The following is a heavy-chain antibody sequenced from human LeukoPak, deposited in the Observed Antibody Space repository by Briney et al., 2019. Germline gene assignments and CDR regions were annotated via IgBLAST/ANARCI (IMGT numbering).Heavy chain of an antibody. V-gene: IGHV1-69*04. J-gene: IGHJ4*02. CDR1: GGTFSSYA. CDR3: ARSYGSGSYTFDY. Sequence: ASVKASCKASGGTFSSYAISWVRQAPGQGLEWMGRIIPILGIANYAQKFQGRVTITADKSTSTAYMELSSLRSEDTAVYYCARSYGSGSYTFDYWGQGTLVTVSS. D-gene: IGHD3-10*01. CDR2: IIPILGIA.